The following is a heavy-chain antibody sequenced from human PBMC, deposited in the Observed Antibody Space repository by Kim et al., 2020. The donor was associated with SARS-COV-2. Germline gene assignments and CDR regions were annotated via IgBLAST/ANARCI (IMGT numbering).Heavy chain of an antibody. Sequence: GGSLRLSCAASGFTFSSYWMSWVRQAPGKGLEWVANIKQDGSEKYYVDSVKGRFTISRDNAKNSLYLQMNSLRAEDTAVYYCARDDGYGYSSSWYVTGDYWGQGTLVTVSS. J-gene: IGHJ4*02. D-gene: IGHD6-13*01. CDR2: IKQDGSEK. CDR1: GFTFSSYW. V-gene: IGHV3-7*03. CDR3: ARDDGYGYSSSWYVTGDY.